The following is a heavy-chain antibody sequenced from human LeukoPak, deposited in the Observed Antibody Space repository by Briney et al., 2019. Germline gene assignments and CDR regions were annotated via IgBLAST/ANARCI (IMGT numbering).Heavy chain of an antibody. CDR1: GGSISSGSYY. D-gene: IGHD3-10*01. V-gene: IGHV4-39*07. Sequence: PSETLSLTCTVSGGSISSGSYYWGWIRQPPGKGLEWIGSIYYSGSTYYNPSLKSRVTISVDTSKNQFSLKLSSVTAADTAVYYCARLNGSGSYREFDYWGQGTLVTVSS. CDR2: IYYSGST. J-gene: IGHJ4*02. CDR3: ARLNGSGSYREFDY.